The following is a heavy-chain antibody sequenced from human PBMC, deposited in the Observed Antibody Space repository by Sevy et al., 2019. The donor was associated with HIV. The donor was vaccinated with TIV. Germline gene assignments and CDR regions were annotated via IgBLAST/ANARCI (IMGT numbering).Heavy chain of an antibody. CDR3: ARDGSEYYYGSGSYPYYYGMDV. V-gene: IGHV4-59*13. CDR2: IYYSGST. J-gene: IGHJ6*02. Sequence: SETLSLTCTVSGGSISSYYWSWIRQPPGKGLEWIGYIYYSGSTNYNPSLKSRVTISVDTSKNQFSLKLSSVTAADTAVYYCARDGSEYYYGSGSYPYYYGMDVWGQGTMVTVSS. CDR1: GGSISSYY. D-gene: IGHD3-10*01.